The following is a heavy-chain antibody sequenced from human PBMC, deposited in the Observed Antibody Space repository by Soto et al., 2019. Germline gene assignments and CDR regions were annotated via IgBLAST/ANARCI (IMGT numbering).Heavy chain of an antibody. CDR2: IYYSGST. V-gene: IGHV4-59*01. CDR1: GGSIISYY. CDR3: ARILYSSGWPLGMDV. Sequence: SETLSLTCTVSGGSIISYYWSWIRQPPGKGLEWIGYIYYSGSTNYNPSLKSRVTISVDTSKNQFSLKLSSVTAADTAVYYCARILYSSGWPLGMDVWGQGTTVTVSS. J-gene: IGHJ6*02. D-gene: IGHD6-19*01.